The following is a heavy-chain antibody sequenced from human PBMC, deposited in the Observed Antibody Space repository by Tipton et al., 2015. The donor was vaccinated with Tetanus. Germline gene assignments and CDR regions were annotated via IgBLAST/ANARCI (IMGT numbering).Heavy chain of an antibody. CDR2: IDPNSGGT. CDR1: GYTFTGYY. V-gene: IGHV1-2*02. Sequence: QLVQSGAEVKKPGASVKVSCKASGYTFTGYYIYWVRQAPGQGLEWMGWIDPNSGGTVYAQKFQGRVTMTRDTSISTAYMELRSLRPDDTAVYYCAGDRGDYIYYGMDVWGQGTLVPVSS. D-gene: IGHD3-22*01. CDR3: AGDRGDYIYYGMDV. J-gene: IGHJ6*02.